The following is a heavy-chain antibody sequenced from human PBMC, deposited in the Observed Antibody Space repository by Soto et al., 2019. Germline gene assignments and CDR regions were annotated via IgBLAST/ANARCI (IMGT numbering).Heavy chain of an antibody. J-gene: IGHJ6*02. CDR3: ARDRYDFWSGYNYSSYYYGMDV. CDR1: GGSISSGDYY. CDR2: IYYSGST. V-gene: IGHV4-30-4*01. D-gene: IGHD3-3*01. Sequence: KTSETLSLTCTVSGGSISSGDYYWSWIRQPPGKGLEWIGYIYYSGSTYYNPSLESRVTISVDTSKNQFSLKLSSVTAADTAMYYCARDRYDFWSGYNYSSYYYGMDVWGQGTTVTVSS.